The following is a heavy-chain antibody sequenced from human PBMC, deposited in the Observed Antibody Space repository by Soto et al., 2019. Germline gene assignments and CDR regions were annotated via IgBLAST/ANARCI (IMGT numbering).Heavy chain of an antibody. CDR2: IIPILGIA. V-gene: IGHV1-69*02. Sequence: QVQLVQSGAEVKKPGSSVKVSCKASGGTFSSYTISWVRQAPGQGLEWMGRIIPILGIANYAQKFQGRVTITADKATSTAYMELSSLRSEDTAVYYCARGHYDILTGYPDPHYYYYGMDVW. J-gene: IGHJ6*01. CDR1: GGTFSSYT. D-gene: IGHD3-9*01. CDR3: ARGHYDILTGYPDPHYYYYGMDV.